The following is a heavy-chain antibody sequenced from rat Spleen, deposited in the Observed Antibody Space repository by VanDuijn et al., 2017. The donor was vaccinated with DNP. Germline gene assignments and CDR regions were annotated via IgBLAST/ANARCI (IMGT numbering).Heavy chain of an antibody. CDR1: GFTFSNYD. J-gene: IGHJ2*01. CDR3: AGAGYGTYYFDY. V-gene: IGHV5S23*01. CDR2: ISSSGGNT. D-gene: IGHD4-4*01. Sequence: EVQLVESGGGVVQPGNSLKLSCVASGFTFSNYDMAWVRQAPTKGLEWVASISSSGGNTYYRDSVKGRFIVSRDNAKNTLNLQMDSLRSEDTAAYYCAGAGYGTYYFDYWGQGVMVTVSS.